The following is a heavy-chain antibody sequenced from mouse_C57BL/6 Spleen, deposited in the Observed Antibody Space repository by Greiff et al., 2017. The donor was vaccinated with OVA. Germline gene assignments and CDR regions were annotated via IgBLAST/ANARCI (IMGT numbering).Heavy chain of an antibody. J-gene: IGHJ3*01. CDR3: ASSLRGYDYDGWFAY. V-gene: IGHV1-76*01. D-gene: IGHD2-4*01. Sequence: VQLQQSGAELVRPGASVKLSCKASGYTFTDYYINWVKQRPGQGLEWIARIYPGSGNTYYNEKFKGKATLTAEKSSSTAYMQLSSLTSEDSAVYFCASSLRGYDYDGWFAYWGQGTLVTVSA. CDR1: GYTFTDYY. CDR2: IYPGSGNT.